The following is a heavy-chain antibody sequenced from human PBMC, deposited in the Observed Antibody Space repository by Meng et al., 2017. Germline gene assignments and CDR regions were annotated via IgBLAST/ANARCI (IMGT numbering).Heavy chain of an antibody. CDR1: GGSISSYY. J-gene: IGHJ5*02. CDR3: ARVGGYSGGWYEAS. CDR2: IYNSGST. V-gene: IGHV4-59*01. Sequence: SETLSLTCTVSGGSISSYYWSWIRQPPGKGLEWIGYIYNSGSTNYNPSLESRVIISVDTSKSQFSLRMSSVTAADTAVYYCARVGGYSGGWYEASWGQGTLVTVSS. D-gene: IGHD6-19*01.